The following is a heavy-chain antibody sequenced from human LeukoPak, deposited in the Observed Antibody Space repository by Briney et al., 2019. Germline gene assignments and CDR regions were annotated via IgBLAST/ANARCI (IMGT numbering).Heavy chain of an antibody. Sequence: ASVKVSCKASGYTFTSYDINWVRHAPGQGLEWMGWMNPNSGNTGYAQKFQGRVTMTRNTSISTAYMELSSLRSEDTAVYHCARVDDFWSGYRMDVWGQGTTVTVSS. J-gene: IGHJ6*02. D-gene: IGHD3-3*01. CDR3: ARVDDFWSGYRMDV. CDR2: MNPNSGNT. CDR1: GYTFTSYD. V-gene: IGHV1-8*01.